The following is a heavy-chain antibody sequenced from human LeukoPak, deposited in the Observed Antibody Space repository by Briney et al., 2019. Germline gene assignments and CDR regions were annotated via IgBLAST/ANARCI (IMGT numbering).Heavy chain of an antibody. CDR1: GFTFNTYG. V-gene: IGHV3-23*01. CDR2: ISGSGGAT. CDR3: ARGGADHYGSGTYYLMYYFDH. J-gene: IGHJ4*02. Sequence: GGSLRLSCAASGFTFNTYGMSWVRQAPGKGLEWVSGISGSGGATYYADSVKGRFTVSRDDPHNTLYLQMNSVRAEDTAVYLCARGGADHYGSGTYYLMYYFDHWGQGALVTVSS. D-gene: IGHD3-10*01.